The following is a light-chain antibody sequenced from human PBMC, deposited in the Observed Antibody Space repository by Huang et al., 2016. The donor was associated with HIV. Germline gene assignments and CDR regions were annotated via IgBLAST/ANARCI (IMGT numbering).Light chain of an antibody. Sequence: EIVLTQSPGILSLSPGESATLSCRASQSVFNNNYLAWYQQKPGQAPRLLIFGASSTATGISDRFRGSGSGTDFTLTISRLGPEDFAVYYCQQYGSSLAFGPGTKVEIK. CDR1: QSVFNNNY. J-gene: IGKJ1*01. CDR3: QQYGSSLA. CDR2: GAS. V-gene: IGKV3-20*01.